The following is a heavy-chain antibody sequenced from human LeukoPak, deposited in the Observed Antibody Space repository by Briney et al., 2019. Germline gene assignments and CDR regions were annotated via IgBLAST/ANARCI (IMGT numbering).Heavy chain of an antibody. V-gene: IGHV1-24*01. J-gene: IGHJ5*02. CDR1: GYTLTELS. CDR2: FDPEDGET. D-gene: IGHD2-2*01. CDR3: VAASSTSCYYECWFDP. Sequence: ASVKVSCKVSGYTLTELSMYWVRQAPGKGLEWMGGFDPEDGETIYAQKFQGRVTMTEDTSTDTAYMELSSLRSEDTAVYYCVAASSTSCYYECWFDPWGQGTLVTVSS.